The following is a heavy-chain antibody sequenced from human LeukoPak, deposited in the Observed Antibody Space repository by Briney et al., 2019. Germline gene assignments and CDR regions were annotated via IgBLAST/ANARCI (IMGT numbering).Heavy chain of an antibody. J-gene: IGHJ5*02. D-gene: IGHD3-22*01. CDR3: ARLLKTYYYDSSGYYH. V-gene: IGHV3-21*01. Sequence: GGSLRLSCAASGFTFSSYSMNWVRQAPGKGLEWVSSISSSSSYIYYADSVKGRFTISRDNAKNSLYLQMNSLRAEDTAVYYCARLLKTYYYDSSGYYHWGQGTLVTVSS. CDR1: GFTFSSYS. CDR2: ISSSSSYI.